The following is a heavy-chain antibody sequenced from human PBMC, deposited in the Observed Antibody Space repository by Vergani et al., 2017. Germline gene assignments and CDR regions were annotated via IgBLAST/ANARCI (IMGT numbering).Heavy chain of an antibody. CDR1: GYTFTSYG. V-gene: IGHV1-18*01. J-gene: IGHJ3*02. CDR2: ISAYNGNT. Sequence: QVQLVQSGAEVKTPGASVTVSCKASGYTFTSYGISWVRQAPGQGLEWMGWISAYNGNTNYAQKLQGRVTMTTDTSTSTAYMELRSLRSDDTAVYYCARFIRMYYYDSSGFGAFDIWGQGTMVTVSS. D-gene: IGHD3-22*01. CDR3: ARFIRMYYYDSSGFGAFDI.